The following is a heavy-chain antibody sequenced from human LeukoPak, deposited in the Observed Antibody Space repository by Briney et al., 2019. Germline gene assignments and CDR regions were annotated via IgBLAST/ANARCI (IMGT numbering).Heavy chain of an antibody. Sequence: PGGSLRLSCAASGFTFSSYEMNWVRQAPGKGLEWVSYISSSGSTIYYADSVKGRFTISRDNAKNSLYLQMNSLRAEDTAVYYCARAHYYGSGSYSPLGFDYWGQGTLVTVSS. D-gene: IGHD3-10*01. V-gene: IGHV3-48*03. CDR1: GFTFSSYE. CDR2: ISSSGSTI. J-gene: IGHJ4*02. CDR3: ARAHYYGSGSYSPLGFDY.